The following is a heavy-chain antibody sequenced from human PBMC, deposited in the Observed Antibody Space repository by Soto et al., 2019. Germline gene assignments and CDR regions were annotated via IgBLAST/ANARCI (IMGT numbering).Heavy chain of an antibody. Sequence: QVQLVESGGGVVQPGRSLRLSCAASGFTFSSYAMHWVRQAPGKGLEWVAVISYDGSNKYYADSVKGRFTISRDNSKNTLYLQMNSLRAEDTAVYYCARVLVSSWYTYYGMDVWGQGTTVTVSS. CDR2: ISYDGSNK. V-gene: IGHV3-30-3*01. D-gene: IGHD6-13*01. J-gene: IGHJ6*02. CDR1: GFTFSSYA. CDR3: ARVLVSSWYTYYGMDV.